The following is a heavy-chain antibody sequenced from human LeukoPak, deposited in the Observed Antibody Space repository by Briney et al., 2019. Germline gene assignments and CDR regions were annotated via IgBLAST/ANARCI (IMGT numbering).Heavy chain of an antibody. CDR2: IYYSGST. J-gene: IGHJ5*02. CDR1: GGSISSSSYY. CDR3: ARQGFEGHWFDP. Sequence: SETLSLTCTVSGGSISSSSYYWGWIRQPPGKGLEWIGSIYYSGSTYYNPSLKSRVTISVDTSKNQFSLKLSSVPAADTAVYYCARQGFEGHWFDPWGQGTLVTVSS. V-gene: IGHV4-39*01.